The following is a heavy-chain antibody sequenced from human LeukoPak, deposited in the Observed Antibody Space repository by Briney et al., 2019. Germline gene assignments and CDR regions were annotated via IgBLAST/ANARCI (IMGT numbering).Heavy chain of an antibody. V-gene: IGHV3-30*02. CDR1: GLTFSTNS. J-gene: IGHJ4*02. CDR2: IRHDGSNK. CDR3: AKVRVKFDISTWQAFDY. Sequence: GGSLRLSCAAAGLTFSTNSMNWVRQAPGKGLEGMAFIRHDGSNKYYADSVEGRITISRDVSKNTLFLQMNSLRAEDTAVYYCAKVRVKFDISTWQAFDYWGQGTLVTVSS. D-gene: IGHD6-13*01.